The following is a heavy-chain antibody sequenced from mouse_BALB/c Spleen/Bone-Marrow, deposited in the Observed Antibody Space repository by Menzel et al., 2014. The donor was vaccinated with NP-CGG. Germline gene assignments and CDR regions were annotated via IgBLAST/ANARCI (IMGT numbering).Heavy chain of an antibody. J-gene: IGHJ4*01. CDR1: GYSFTSYW. D-gene: IGHD1-2*01. CDR2: IDPSDSET. Sequence: QVQLQQSGPQLVRPGASVKISCKASGYSFTSYWMHWVKQRPGQGLEWIGMIDPSDSETRLNQKFKDKATLTVDKSSSTAHMQLSSPTPEDSAVYYCARDGITTATYYYAMDYWGQGTSVTVSS. CDR3: ARDGITTATYYYAMDY. V-gene: IGHV1S126*01.